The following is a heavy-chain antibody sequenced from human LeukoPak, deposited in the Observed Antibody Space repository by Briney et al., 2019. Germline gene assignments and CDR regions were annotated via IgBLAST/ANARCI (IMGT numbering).Heavy chain of an antibody. CDR2: IYYSGST. Sequence: SETLSLTCTVSGGSISSYYWSWVRQPPGKGLEWIGYIYYSGSTNYNPSLKSRVTISVDTSKNQFSLKLSSVTAADTAVYYCARYSGDYNDAFDIWGQGTMVTVSS. CDR3: ARYSGDYNDAFDI. V-gene: IGHV4-59*01. D-gene: IGHD4-17*01. CDR1: GGSISSYY. J-gene: IGHJ3*02.